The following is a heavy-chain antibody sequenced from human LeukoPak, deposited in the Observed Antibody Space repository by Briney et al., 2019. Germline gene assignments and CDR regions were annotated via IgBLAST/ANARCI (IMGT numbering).Heavy chain of an antibody. J-gene: IGHJ3*02. CDR1: GFTFNSYS. CDR3: ARERLRITMIVVVRGGAFDI. Sequence: GGSLRLSCAASGFTFNSYSMNWVRQAPGKGLEWVSSISSSSGYIYYADSVKGRFTISRDNAKNSLYLQMNSLRAEDTAVYYCARERLRITMIVVVRGGAFDIWGQGAMVGVSS. V-gene: IGHV3-21*04. D-gene: IGHD3-22*01. CDR2: ISSSSGYI.